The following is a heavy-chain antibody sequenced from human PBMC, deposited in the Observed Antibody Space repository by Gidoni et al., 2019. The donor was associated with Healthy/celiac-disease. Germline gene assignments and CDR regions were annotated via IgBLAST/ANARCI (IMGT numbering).Heavy chain of an antibody. CDR3: ARDAVVWNCGGDCYSNAPFDY. CDR2: IWYDGSNK. CDR1: GFTFSSYG. J-gene: IGHJ4*02. Sequence: QVQLVESGGGVVQPGRSLRLSCAASGFTFSSYGMHWVRQAPGKGLEWVAVIWYDGSNKYYADSVKGRFTISRDNSKNTLYLQMNSLRAEDTAVYYCARDAVVWNCGGDCYSNAPFDYWGQGTLVTVSS. D-gene: IGHD2-21*02. V-gene: IGHV3-33*01.